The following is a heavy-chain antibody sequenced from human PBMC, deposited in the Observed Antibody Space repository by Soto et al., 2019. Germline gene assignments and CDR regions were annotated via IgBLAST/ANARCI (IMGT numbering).Heavy chain of an antibody. CDR1: GFTFSDYY. CDR2: ISSSSSYT. V-gene: IGHV3-11*05. D-gene: IGHD6-19*01. J-gene: IGHJ4*02. Sequence: QVQLVESGGGLVKPGGALRLSCAASGFTFSDYYMSWIRQAPGKGLEWVSYISSSSSYTNYADSVKGRFTISRDNAKNSLYLQMNSLRAEDTAVYYCARDAQWPTSLDYWGQGTLDTVSS. CDR3: ARDAQWPTSLDY.